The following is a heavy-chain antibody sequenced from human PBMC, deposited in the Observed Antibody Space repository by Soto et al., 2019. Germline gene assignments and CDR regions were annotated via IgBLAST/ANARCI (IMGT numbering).Heavy chain of an antibody. CDR2: ISGSGGST. V-gene: IGHV3-23*01. D-gene: IGHD1-26*01. CDR3: AKLRGRIVGASHVGY. J-gene: IGHJ4*02. CDR1: GFTFSSYA. Sequence: EVQLLESGGGLVQPGGSLRLSCAASGFTFSSYAMSWVRQAPGKGLEWVSAISGSGGSTYYADSVKGRFTISRDNSKNPLYLQMNSLRAEDTAVYYCAKLRGRIVGASHVGYWGQGTLVTVSS.